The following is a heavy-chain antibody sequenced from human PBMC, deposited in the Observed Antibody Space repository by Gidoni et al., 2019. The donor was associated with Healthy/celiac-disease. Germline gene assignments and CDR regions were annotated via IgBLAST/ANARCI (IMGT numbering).Heavy chain of an antibody. CDR3: AKVVAPISYYYGMDV. V-gene: IGHV3-9*01. Sequence: EVQLVESGGGLVQPGRSLRLSCAASGSTFDDYAMHWVRQAPGKGLEWVSGISWNSGSIGYADSVKGRFTISRDNAKNSLYLQMNSLRAEDTALYYCAKVVAPISYYYGMDVWGQGTTVTVSS. CDR1: GSTFDDYA. J-gene: IGHJ6*02. D-gene: IGHD2-15*01. CDR2: ISWNSGSI.